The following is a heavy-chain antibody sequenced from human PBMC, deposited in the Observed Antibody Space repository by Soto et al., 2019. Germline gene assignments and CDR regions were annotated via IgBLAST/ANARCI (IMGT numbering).Heavy chain of an antibody. CDR3: ARAYSDAFDI. V-gene: IGHV1-18*04. J-gene: IGHJ3*02. CDR2: ISAYNGNT. CDR1: GYTFTNYG. Sequence: QVQLLQSGAEVKKPGASVKVSCKTSGYTFTNYGITWVRQAPGQGLEWMGWISAYNGNTNYAQKFQGRVTMTTDTSTTTGYMELRSLRSDDTAVYFCARAYSDAFDIWGQGTMVTVSS. D-gene: IGHD2-15*01.